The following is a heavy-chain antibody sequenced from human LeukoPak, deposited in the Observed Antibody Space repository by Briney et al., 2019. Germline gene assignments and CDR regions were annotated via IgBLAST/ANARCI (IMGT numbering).Heavy chain of an antibody. J-gene: IGHJ3*02. D-gene: IGHD3-10*01. CDR1: GGSFSGYY. CDR3: ARGMARLLWFGEHRAFDI. V-gene: IGHV4-34*01. CDR2: INHSGST. Sequence: SETLSLTCAVYGGSFSGYYWSWIRQPPGKGLEWIGEINHSGSTNYNPSLKSRVTISVDTSKNQFSLKLSSVTAADTAVYYCARGMARLLWFGEHRAFDIWGQGTMVTVSS.